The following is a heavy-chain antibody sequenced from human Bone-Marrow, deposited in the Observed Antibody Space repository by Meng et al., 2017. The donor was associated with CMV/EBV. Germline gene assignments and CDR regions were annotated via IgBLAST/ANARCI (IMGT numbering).Heavy chain of an antibody. J-gene: IGHJ3*02. CDR1: GYTFTGYY. CDR2: INPSGGST. Sequence: ASVKVSCKASGYTFTGYYMHWVRQAPGQGLEWMGIINPSGGSTNYAQKFQGRVSMTRDTSTSTVYMELSSLRSEDSAMYYCARDFKPYYYDSSGFDAFAIWGQGTMVTVSS. CDR3: ARDFKPYYYDSSGFDAFAI. V-gene: IGHV1-46*01. D-gene: IGHD3-22*01.